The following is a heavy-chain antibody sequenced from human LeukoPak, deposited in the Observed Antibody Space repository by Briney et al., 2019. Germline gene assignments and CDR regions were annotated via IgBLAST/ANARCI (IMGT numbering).Heavy chain of an antibody. CDR1: GYTFTGYY. D-gene: IGHD6-13*01. CDR2: INPNSGGT. V-gene: IGHV1-2*02. J-gene: IGHJ4*02. CDR3: ASMEGAAAGMTNDHYNDY. Sequence: ASVKVSCKASGYTFTGYYMHWVRQAPGQGLEWMGWINPNSGGTNYAQKFQGRVTMTRDTSISTAYMELSRLRSDDTAVYYCASMEGAAAGMTNDHYNDYWGQGTLVTVSS.